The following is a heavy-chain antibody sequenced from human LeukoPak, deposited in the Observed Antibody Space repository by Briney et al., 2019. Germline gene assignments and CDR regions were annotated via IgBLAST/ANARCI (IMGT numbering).Heavy chain of an antibody. Sequence: GGSLRLSCAVSGFTFSSYAMSWVRQAPGKGLEWVSVISDSGGSTYYADSVKGRFTISRDNSKNTLYLQMNSPRAEDTAVYYCARQMIVVVYGFDIWGQGTMVTVSS. J-gene: IGHJ3*02. V-gene: IGHV3-23*01. CDR1: GFTFSSYA. CDR2: ISDSGGST. D-gene: IGHD3-22*01. CDR3: ARQMIVVVYGFDI.